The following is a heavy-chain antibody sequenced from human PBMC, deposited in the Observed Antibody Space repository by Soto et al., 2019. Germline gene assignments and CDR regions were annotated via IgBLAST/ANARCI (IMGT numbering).Heavy chain of an antibody. D-gene: IGHD5-18*01. CDR1: GDSISSSSYY. CDR3: AEGWDGIHLWQNVFDI. V-gene: IGHV4-39*01. J-gene: IGHJ3*02. CDR2: FYYDGST. Sequence: QLQLQESGPGLVKPSETLSLTCTVSGDSISSSSYYWGWIRQPPGKGLEWIGSFYYDGSTYYNPSLKSRVTISVDTSKNQFSLGLTSATAADTAVYYCAEGWDGIHLWQNVFDIWGQGTMVTVSS.